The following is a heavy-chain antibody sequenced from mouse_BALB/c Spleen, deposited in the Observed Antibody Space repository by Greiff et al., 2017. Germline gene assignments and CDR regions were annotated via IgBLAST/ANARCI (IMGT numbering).Heavy chain of an antibody. D-gene: IGHD2-1*01. V-gene: IGHV5-4*02. Sequence: EVMLVESGGGLVKPGGSLKLSCAASGFTFSDYYMYWVRQTPEKRLEWVATISDGGSYTYYPDSVKGRFTISRDNAKNNLYLQMSSLKSEDTAMYYCARDQDYGKGYFDVWGAGTTVTVSS. J-gene: IGHJ1*01. CDR2: ISDGGSYT. CDR1: GFTFSDYY. CDR3: ARDQDYGKGYFDV.